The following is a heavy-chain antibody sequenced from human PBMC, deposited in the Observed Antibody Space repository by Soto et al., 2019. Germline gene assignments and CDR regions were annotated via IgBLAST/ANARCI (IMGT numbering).Heavy chain of an antibody. D-gene: IGHD3-10*01. J-gene: IGHJ4*02. CDR3: AIRSYGSGSAYFDY. V-gene: IGHV4-61*05. CDR1: GGSISSSSYY. Sequence: SETLSHTCTVSGGSISSSSYYWGWLRQPPGKGLEWIRYIYYSGSTNYNPCLKSRVTISVDTSKNQLSLKLNSMAAADTAVYYCAIRSYGSGSAYFDYWGQGTLVTVSS. CDR2: IYYSGST.